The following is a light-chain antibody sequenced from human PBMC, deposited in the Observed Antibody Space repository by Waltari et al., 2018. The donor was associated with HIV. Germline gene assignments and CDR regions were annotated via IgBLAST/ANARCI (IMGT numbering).Light chain of an antibody. Sequence: QSALTQPASVSGSPGQSDTISCTGTSSAVGSFNFVSWYQQHPGKAPKLMIYEVSKRPSGVSNRFSGSKSGNTASLTISGLQAEDEADYYCCSYAGSSTWVFGGGTKLTVL. J-gene: IGLJ3*02. CDR2: EVS. CDR1: SSAVGSFNF. V-gene: IGLV2-23*02. CDR3: CSYAGSSTWV.